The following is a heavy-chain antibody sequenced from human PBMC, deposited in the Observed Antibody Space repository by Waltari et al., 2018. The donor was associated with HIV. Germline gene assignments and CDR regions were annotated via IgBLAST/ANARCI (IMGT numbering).Heavy chain of an antibody. Sequence: QVQLVQSGAAVKKPGPSVKVHCKAPGGTVSSPVTSGVRQAPGQGLEWMGALIPLFGEANYAQKFQGRLTITADESTSTAYMELSSLRSEDTAVYYCARVPDRSGYQRYAMDVWGQGTTVTVS. CDR2: LIPLFGEA. D-gene: IGHD3-22*01. CDR3: ARVPDRSGYQRYAMDV. V-gene: IGHV1-69*01. J-gene: IGHJ6*02. CDR1: GGTVSSPV.